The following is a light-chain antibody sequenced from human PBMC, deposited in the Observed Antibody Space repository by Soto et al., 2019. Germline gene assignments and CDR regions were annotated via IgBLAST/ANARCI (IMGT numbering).Light chain of an antibody. CDR2: EGS. CDR1: SSDVGSYNL. CDR3: CSYAGSSTYVV. V-gene: IGLV2-23*01. Sequence: QSVLTQPASVSGSPGQSITISCTGTSSDVGSYNLVSWYQQHPGKAPKLMIYEGSKRPSGVSNRFSGSKSGNTASLTISGLQAEDEAYYYCCSYAGSSTYVVFGGGTKLTVL. J-gene: IGLJ2*01.